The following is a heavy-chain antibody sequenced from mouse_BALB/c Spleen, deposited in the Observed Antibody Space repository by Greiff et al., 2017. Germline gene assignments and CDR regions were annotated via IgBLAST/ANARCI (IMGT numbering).Heavy chain of an antibody. J-gene: IGHJ4*01. D-gene: IGHD2-3*01. CDR1: GFSLTSYG. CDR2: IWSGGST. V-gene: IGHV2-2*02. Sequence: VQLQQSGPGLVQPSQSLSITCTVSGFSLTSYGVHWVRQSPGKGLEWLGVIWSGGSTDYNAAFISRLSISKDNSKSQVFFKMNSLQANDTAIYYCATGYYKAMDYWGQGTSVTVSS. CDR3: ATGYYKAMDY.